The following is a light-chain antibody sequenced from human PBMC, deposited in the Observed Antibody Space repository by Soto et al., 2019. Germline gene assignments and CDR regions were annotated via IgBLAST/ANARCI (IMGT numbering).Light chain of an antibody. J-gene: IGKJ5*01. CDR3: QQAYNHPVT. V-gene: IGKV1-39*01. Sequence: DIQMTQSPSSLSASEGDRVSITCRASQNINTRLNWFQQRPGEVPNLLIYAASTLHSRVPSRFSGSGYGTDFTLTISSLQPEDFATYYCQQAYNHPVTFGQGTRLDIK. CDR2: AAS. CDR1: QNINTR.